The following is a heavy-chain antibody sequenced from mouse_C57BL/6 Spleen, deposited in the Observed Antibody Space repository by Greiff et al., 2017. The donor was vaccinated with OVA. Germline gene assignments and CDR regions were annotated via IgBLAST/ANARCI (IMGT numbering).Heavy chain of an antibody. D-gene: IGHD1-1*01. J-gene: IGHJ4*01. Sequence: QVHVKQSGAELVKPGASVKISCKASGYAFSSYWMNWVKQRPGKGLEWIGQIYPGDGDTNYNGKFKGKATLTADKSSSTAYMQLSSLTSEDSAVYFCARYTTVEAMDYWGQGTSVTVSS. CDR2: IYPGDGDT. CDR3: ARYTTVEAMDY. V-gene: IGHV1-80*01. CDR1: GYAFSSYW.